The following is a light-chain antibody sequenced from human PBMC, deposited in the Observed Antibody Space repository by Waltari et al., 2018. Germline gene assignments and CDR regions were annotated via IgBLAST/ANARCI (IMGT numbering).Light chain of an antibody. J-gene: IGKJ2*01. CDR1: QGISTY. Sequence: IQFTQSPSSLSASVGDRVTITCRASQGISTYLAWYQQKPGKAPKLLIYSASALQSGVPSRFSGSVSGTDFTLTISSLQAEDFATYYCQHLYSYPFTFGLGTKLEI. CDR3: QHLYSYPFT. V-gene: IGKV1-9*01. CDR2: SAS.